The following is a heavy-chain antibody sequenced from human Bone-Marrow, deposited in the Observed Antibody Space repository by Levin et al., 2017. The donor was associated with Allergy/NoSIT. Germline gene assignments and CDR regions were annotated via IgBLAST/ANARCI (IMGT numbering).Heavy chain of an antibody. J-gene: IGHJ4*02. Sequence: GGSLRLSCAASGFTFSGVSMTWVRQAPGKGLEWIGRFKSVSDGGTPDYAAAVEGRFAISRDDSKKMFYLEMNSLRSDDTGVYYCSTGITRWQGDYFDFWGQGTLVTVSS. V-gene: IGHV3-15*01. CDR3: STGITRWQGDYFDF. D-gene: IGHD2-2*01. CDR2: FKSVSDGGTP. CDR1: GFTFSGVS.